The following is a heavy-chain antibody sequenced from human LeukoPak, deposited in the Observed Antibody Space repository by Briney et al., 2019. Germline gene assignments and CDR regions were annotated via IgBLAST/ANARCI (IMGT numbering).Heavy chain of an antibody. CDR2: IYYSGST. J-gene: IGHJ2*01. D-gene: IGHD3-22*01. CDR1: GGSISSGGYY. CDR3: ARRDIYDSSGYYGEDWYFDL. V-gene: IGHV4-31*03. Sequence: SQTLSLTCTVSGGSISSGGYYWSWIRQHPGKGLEWIGYIYYSGSTNYNPSLKSRVTISVDTSKNQFSLKLSSVTAADTAVYYCARRDIYDSSGYYGEDWYFDLWGRGTLVTVSS.